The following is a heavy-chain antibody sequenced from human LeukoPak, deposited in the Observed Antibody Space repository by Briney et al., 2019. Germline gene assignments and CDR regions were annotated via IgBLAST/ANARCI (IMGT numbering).Heavy chain of an antibody. CDR3: ASRSMVRGGSYDY. CDR1: GGTLSSDA. D-gene: IGHD3-10*01. V-gene: IGHV1-69*04. J-gene: IGHJ4*02. Sequence: ASARVSCKASGGTLSSDAISRVPQAPGQGLESMGRIIPILGIANSAQTLQGRVAIPADKTPSTAYIHLSSLRSQARAGPYSASRSMVRGGSYDYWGQGTLVTVPS. CDR2: IIPILGIA.